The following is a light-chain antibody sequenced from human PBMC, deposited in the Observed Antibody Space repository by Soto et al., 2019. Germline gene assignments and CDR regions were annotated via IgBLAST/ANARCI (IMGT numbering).Light chain of an antibody. J-gene: IGKJ5*01. V-gene: IGKV3-20*01. CDR1: QRVSSSQ. Sequence: EIVFTQCAGTLSLSPGSGATLSCGAGQRVSSSQLAWYQQKPGQAPRLLVYGASSRDTGIPERFSGSVSETDFTLSISRLEPEDFAAYYCQHYGNSPLTFGQGTRLEIK. CDR3: QHYGNSPLT. CDR2: GAS.